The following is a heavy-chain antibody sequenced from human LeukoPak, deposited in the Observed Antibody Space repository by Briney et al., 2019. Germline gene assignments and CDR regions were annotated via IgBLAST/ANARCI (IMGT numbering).Heavy chain of an antibody. CDR3: ARGGGSMWSGHYRLFDF. J-gene: IGHJ4*02. CDR1: GGSLTSYY. CDR2: IYSSGER. V-gene: IGHV4-59*01. Sequence: SETLSLTCTVSGGSLTSYYWSWVRESPGKGLEWIGSIYSSGERSHNPSLKSRVTISVDTAQNQFSLSLTSVTAADVGVYFCARGGGSMWSGHYRLFDFWGQGTLITVSS. D-gene: IGHD4-17*01.